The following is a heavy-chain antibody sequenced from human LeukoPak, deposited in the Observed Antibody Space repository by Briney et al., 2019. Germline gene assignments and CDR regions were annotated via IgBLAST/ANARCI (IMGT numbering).Heavy chain of an antibody. V-gene: IGHV3-23*01. Sequence: PGGSLRLSCAASGFTFSSYAMSWVRQAPGKGLEWVSAISNSGATTYYADSVKGRFTISRVNSKNTLYLQMNSLRAEDTAVYYCAVAGLAAGADFDFWGQGTLVTVPS. J-gene: IGHJ4*02. D-gene: IGHD6-13*01. CDR1: GFTFSSYA. CDR3: AVAGLAAGADFDF. CDR2: ISNSGATT.